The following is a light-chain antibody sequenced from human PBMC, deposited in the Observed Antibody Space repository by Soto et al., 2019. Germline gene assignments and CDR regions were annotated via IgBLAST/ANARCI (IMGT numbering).Light chain of an antibody. V-gene: IGKV1-33*01. Sequence: DIQMTQSPSSLSASVGDRVTITCRASQDISNYLNWYQQKLGKAPKLLIYDASNLETGVPSRFCGSGSGTDFTFTISSLQPEDIATYYCQQYSHLITFGQGTRLEI. CDR2: DAS. CDR3: QQYSHLIT. J-gene: IGKJ5*01. CDR1: QDISNY.